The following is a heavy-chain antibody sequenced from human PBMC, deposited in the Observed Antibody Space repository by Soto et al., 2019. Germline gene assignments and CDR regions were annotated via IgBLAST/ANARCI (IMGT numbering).Heavy chain of an antibody. J-gene: IGHJ3*02. Sequence: GASVKVSCKASGGTFSSYTISWVRQAPGQGLEWMGRIIPILGIANYAQKFQGRVTITADKSTSTAYMELSSLRSEDTAVYYCAREGIYYDSSGAFDIWGQGTMVTVSS. CDR3: AREGIYYDSSGAFDI. V-gene: IGHV1-69*04. CDR2: IIPILGIA. CDR1: GGTFSSYT. D-gene: IGHD3-22*01.